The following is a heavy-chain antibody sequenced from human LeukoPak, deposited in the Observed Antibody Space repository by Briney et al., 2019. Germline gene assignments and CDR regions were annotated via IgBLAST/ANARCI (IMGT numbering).Heavy chain of an antibody. V-gene: IGHV3-48*03. CDR1: GFTFSSYE. D-gene: IGHD4-17*01. Sequence: GGSLRLSCAASGFTFSSYEMNWVRQTPGKGLEWVSYISSGGDIMSYAGSVKGRFTISKDNAKNSLYLQMNSLRAEDTAVYFCARVRGDYGGLFDYWGQGTLVTVSS. CDR2: ISSGGDIM. CDR3: ARVRGDYGGLFDY. J-gene: IGHJ4*02.